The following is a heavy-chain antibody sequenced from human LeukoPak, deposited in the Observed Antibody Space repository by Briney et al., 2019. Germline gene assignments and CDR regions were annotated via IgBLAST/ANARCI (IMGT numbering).Heavy chain of an antibody. CDR3: ARARPIRRPLADPDCTGDSCSNPLEYFQH. CDR2: IIPSGTS. Sequence: SETLSLTCAVHGGSLSGYYWTWIRQPPGKGLEWLGEIIPSGTSNYNPSLKNRLTMSFDTSTNHFSLKLTSVTAADTALYFCARARPIRRPLADPDCTGDSCSNPLEYFQHWGQGTLVIVSS. J-gene: IGHJ1*01. CDR1: GGSLSGYY. D-gene: IGHD2-15*01. V-gene: IGHV4-34*12.